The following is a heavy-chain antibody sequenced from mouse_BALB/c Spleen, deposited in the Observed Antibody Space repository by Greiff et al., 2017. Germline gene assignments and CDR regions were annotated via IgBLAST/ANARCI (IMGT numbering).Heavy chain of an antibody. CDR2: IYPGNSDT. D-gene: IGHD5-1*01. V-gene: IGHV1-5*01. CDR3: TRVEGYLLDY. J-gene: IGHJ2*01. CDR1: GYTFTSYW. Sequence: EVKLVESGTVLARPGASVKMSCKASGYTFTSYWMHWVKQRPGQGLEWIGAIYPGNSDTSYNQKFKGKAKLTAVTSTSTAYMELSSLTNEDSAVYYCTRVEGYLLDYWGQGTTLTVSS.